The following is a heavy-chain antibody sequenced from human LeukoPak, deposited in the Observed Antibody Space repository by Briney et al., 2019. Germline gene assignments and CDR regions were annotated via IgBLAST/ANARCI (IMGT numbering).Heavy chain of an antibody. CDR1: GYTFTTYG. CDR3: ARADIIVVAGATPVGSGFEY. Sequence: ASVKVSCKTSGYTFTTYGISWLRRAPGQGLEWMGWISAHKGDTEYAQKFQGRVTMTRDTSTSTAYMELQSLTSDDTAVYYCARADIIVVAGATPVGSGFEYWGQGALITVS. J-gene: IGHJ4*02. CDR2: ISAHKGDT. D-gene: IGHD2-15*01. V-gene: IGHV1-18*01.